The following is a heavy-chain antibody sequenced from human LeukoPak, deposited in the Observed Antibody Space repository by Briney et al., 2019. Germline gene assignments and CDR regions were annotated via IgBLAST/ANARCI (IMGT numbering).Heavy chain of an antibody. CDR1: GFTVITND. CDR2: LYSDGNT. CDR3: ARGVEPLAANTLAY. Sequence: AGGSLRLSCAASGFTVITNDMTWVRQAPGKGLEGVSVLYSDGNTKYADSVQCRFTISRDNSKNTLYLEMNSLSPDDTAVYYCARGVEPLAANTLAYWGQGTLVTVSS. J-gene: IGHJ4*02. V-gene: IGHV3-53*01. D-gene: IGHD1-14*01.